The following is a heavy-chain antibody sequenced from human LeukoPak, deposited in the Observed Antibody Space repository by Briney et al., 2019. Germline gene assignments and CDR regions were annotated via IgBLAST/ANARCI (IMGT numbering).Heavy chain of an antibody. J-gene: IGHJ4*02. V-gene: IGHV1-69*06. Sequence: SVKVSCKASGGTFSSYAISWVRQAPGQGLEWMGGIIPIFGTANYAQKFQGRVTITADKSTSTAYMELSSLRSEDTAVYYCASSIAARPVPPARYYFDYWGQGTLVTVSS. CDR2: IIPIFGTA. CDR1: GGTFSSYA. CDR3: ASSIAARPVPPARYYFDY. D-gene: IGHD6-6*01.